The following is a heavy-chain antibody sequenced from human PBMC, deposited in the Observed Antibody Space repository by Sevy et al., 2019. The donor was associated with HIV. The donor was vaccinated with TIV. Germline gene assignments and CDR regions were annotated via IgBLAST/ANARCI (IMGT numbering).Heavy chain of an antibody. CDR3: AKDSRYCSSTSCAIGYYGMDV. Sequence: GGSLRLSCAASGFTFSSYAMSWVRQAPGKGLEWVSAISGSGCSTYYADSVKGRFTISRDNSKNTLYLQMNSLRAEDTAVYYCAKDSRYCSSTSCAIGYYGMDVWGQGTTVTVSS. CDR1: GFTFSSYA. V-gene: IGHV3-23*01. J-gene: IGHJ6*02. CDR2: ISGSGCST. D-gene: IGHD2-2*01.